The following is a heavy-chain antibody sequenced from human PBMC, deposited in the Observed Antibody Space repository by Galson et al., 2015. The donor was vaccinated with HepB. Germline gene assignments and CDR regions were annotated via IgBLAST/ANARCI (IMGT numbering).Heavy chain of an antibody. CDR1: GFSFSDYY. J-gene: IGHJ6*02. CDR3: ARGGYSRNGLDV. CDR2: ISSSGDTT. V-gene: IGHV3-11*01. D-gene: IGHD6-13*01. Sequence: SLRLSCAASGFSFSDYYMTWIRQAPGTGLEWVSYISSSGDTTYYVDSVKGRFTISRNNAKNSLDLQMNSLRAEDTAVYYCARGGYSRNGLDVWGQGTTVTVSS.